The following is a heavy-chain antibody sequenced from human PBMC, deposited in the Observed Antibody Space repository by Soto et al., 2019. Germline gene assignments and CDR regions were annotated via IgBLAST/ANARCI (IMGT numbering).Heavy chain of an antibody. J-gene: IGHJ3*02. Sequence: ASVKVSCKASGYTFTSYYMHWVRQAPGQGLEWMGIINPSGGSTSYAQKFQGRVTMTRDTSTSTVYMELSSLRSEDTAVYYCARIAGITGTGGAFDIWGQGTMVTVSS. V-gene: IGHV1-46*03. CDR1: GYTFTSYY. CDR3: ARIAGITGTGGAFDI. D-gene: IGHD1-7*01. CDR2: INPSGGST.